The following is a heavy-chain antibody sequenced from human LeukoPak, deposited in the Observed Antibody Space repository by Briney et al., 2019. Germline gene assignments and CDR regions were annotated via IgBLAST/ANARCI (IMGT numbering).Heavy chain of an antibody. CDR1: GYSISSGYY. D-gene: IGHD2-21*02. Sequence: PSETLSLTCTVSGYSISSGYYWGWIRPPPGKGLEWIGSIYHSGSTYYNPSLKSRVTISVDASKNQFSLKLSSVTAADTAVYYCAREGGGGGDPDAFDIWGQGTMVTVSS. CDR2: IYHSGST. V-gene: IGHV4-38-2*02. CDR3: AREGGGGGDPDAFDI. J-gene: IGHJ3*02.